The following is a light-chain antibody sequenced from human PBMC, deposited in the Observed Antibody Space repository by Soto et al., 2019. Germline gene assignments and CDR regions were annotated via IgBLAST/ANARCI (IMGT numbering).Light chain of an antibody. Sequence: SYELTQPPSVSVSPGQTANITCSGNTLGSKFVFWYQQKAGQSPMVVIYEDTKRPSGIPERFSGSYSGNTATLTISGTQAMDEADFYCQAWDSGTVVFGGGTKLTVL. J-gene: IGLJ2*01. V-gene: IGLV3-1*01. CDR1: TLGSKF. CDR2: EDT. CDR3: QAWDSGTVV.